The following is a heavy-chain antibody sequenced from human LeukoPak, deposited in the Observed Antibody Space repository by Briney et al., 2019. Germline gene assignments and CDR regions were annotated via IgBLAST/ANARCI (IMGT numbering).Heavy chain of an antibody. Sequence: GGSLSLSCAASGFVVRNNYMNCVRHAPGEGLEWLSVIRSGGTSSTKSSAESAKGRFTTSRDNPKNTLYLQMNSLRREYTTVYYCTKAYYYYMNVWGKGTTVTVSS. CDR2: IRSGGTSSTK. CDR1: GFVVRNNY. CDR3: TKAYYYYMNV. J-gene: IGHJ6*03. V-gene: IGHV3-53*01.